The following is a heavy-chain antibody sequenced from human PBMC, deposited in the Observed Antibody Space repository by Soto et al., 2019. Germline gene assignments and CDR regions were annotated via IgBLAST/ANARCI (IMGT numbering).Heavy chain of an antibody. J-gene: IGHJ6*02. D-gene: IGHD5-12*01. CDR2: ISGSGGST. V-gene: IGHV3-23*01. CDR1: GFTFSSYA. CDR3: AARGASIVATITPSYGMDV. Sequence: GGSLRLSCAASGFTFSSYAMSWVRQAPGKGLEWASAISGSGGSTYYADSVKGRFTISRDNSKNTLYLQMNSLRAEDTAVYYCAARGASIVATITPSYGMDVWGQGTTVTVSS.